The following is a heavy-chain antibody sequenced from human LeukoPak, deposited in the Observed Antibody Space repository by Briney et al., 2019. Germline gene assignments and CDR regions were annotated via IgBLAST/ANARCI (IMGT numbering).Heavy chain of an antibody. D-gene: IGHD6-13*01. CDR3: ARRGRGIAAAGTIYFDY. J-gene: IGHJ4*02. CDR2: IYYSGST. CDR1: GGSISSGSYY. V-gene: IGHV4-39*01. Sequence: SETLSLTCTVSGGSISSGSYYWDWIRQPPGKGLEWIGSIYYSGSTYYNPSLKSRVTISVDTSKNQFSLKLSSVTAADTAVYYCARRGRGIAAAGTIYFDYWGQGTLVTVSS.